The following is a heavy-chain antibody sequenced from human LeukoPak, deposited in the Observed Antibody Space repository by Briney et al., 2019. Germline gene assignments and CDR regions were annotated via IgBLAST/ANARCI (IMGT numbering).Heavy chain of an antibody. CDR3: ASVVTYCSSASCLGYYFDY. D-gene: IGHD2-2*01. CDR1: GFTFSSYW. V-gene: IGHV3-7*01. J-gene: IGHJ4*02. Sequence: GGSLRLSCAASGFTFSSYWMSWVRQAPGKGLEWVANIKQDGSEKYYVDSVKGRLTISRDNAKNSLYLQMNSLRAEDTAVYYCASVVTYCSSASCLGYYFDYWGQGTLVTVSS. CDR2: IKQDGSEK.